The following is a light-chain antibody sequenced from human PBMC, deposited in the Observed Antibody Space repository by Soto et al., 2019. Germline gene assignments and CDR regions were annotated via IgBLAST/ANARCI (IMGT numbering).Light chain of an antibody. CDR3: LQRSNWPYT. J-gene: IGKJ2*01. Sequence: EIVLTQTPGTLSLSPGERATLSCRASQSVTSSHLAWYQQKPGQAPRLLIYGASTRATGIPDRFSGSGSDTDFSLTIRRLDPEDFAMYYCLQRSNWPYTFGQGTKLEIK. CDR2: GAS. V-gene: IGKV3D-20*02. CDR1: QSVTSSH.